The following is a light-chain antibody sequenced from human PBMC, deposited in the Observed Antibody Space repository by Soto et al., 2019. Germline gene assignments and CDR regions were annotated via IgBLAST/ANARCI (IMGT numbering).Light chain of an antibody. CDR2: DVS. V-gene: IGLV2-14*01. CDR1: SSYVGGYNY. Sequence: QYALTQPASVSGSPGQSITISCTGTSSYVGGYNYVSWYQQHPGKAPKLMIYDVSNRPSGVSNRFSGSKSGNTASLTISGLQAEDEADYYCSSYTSSSTPYVFGTGTKLTVL. CDR3: SSYTSSSTPYV. J-gene: IGLJ1*01.